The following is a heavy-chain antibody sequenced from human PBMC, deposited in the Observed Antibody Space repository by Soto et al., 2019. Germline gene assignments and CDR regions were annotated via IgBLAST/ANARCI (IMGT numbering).Heavy chain of an antibody. CDR1: GFTFSSYA. CDR3: AKRTTGGNYFDY. CDR2: ISGSGGST. J-gene: IGHJ4*02. V-gene: IGHV3-23*01. D-gene: IGHD1-7*01. Sequence: GGSLRLSCAASGFTFSSYAMSWVRQAPGKGLEWVSAISGSGGSTYYADSVKGRFTISRDNSKNTLYLQMNCLRAEDTAVYYCAKRTTGGNYFDYWGQGTLVTVSS.